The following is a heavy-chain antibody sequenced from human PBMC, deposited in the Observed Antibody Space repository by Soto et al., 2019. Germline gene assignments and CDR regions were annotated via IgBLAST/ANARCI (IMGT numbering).Heavy chain of an antibody. CDR1: GFTFSSYS. Sequence: ESGGGLVQPGGSLRLSCAASGFTFSSYSMNWVRQAPGKGLEWVSYISSSSSTIYYADSVKGRFTISRDNAKNSLYLQMNSLRDEDTAVYYCAREPYCSSTSCYLPTMDVWGQGTTVTVSS. CDR2: ISSSSSTI. V-gene: IGHV3-48*02. J-gene: IGHJ6*02. D-gene: IGHD2-2*01. CDR3: AREPYCSSTSCYLPTMDV.